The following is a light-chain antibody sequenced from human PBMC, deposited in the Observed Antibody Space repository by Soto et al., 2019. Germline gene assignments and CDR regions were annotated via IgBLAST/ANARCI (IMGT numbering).Light chain of an antibody. V-gene: IGKV4-1*01. CDR1: QAVLYSPSNVNY. CDR3: QQYYFTPIT. CDR2: WAS. Sequence: DIVMTQSPDSLAVSLGERATINCKSSQAVLYSPSNVNYLAWYQQRPGQPPKLLIYWASTRESGVPDRFSGSGSVTDFTLTISSLQAEDVAFYYCQQYYFTPITFGPGTKVDIK. J-gene: IGKJ3*01.